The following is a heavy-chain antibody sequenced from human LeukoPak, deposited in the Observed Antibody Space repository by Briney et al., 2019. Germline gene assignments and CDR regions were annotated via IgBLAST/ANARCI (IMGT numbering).Heavy chain of an antibody. D-gene: IGHD3-16*01. CDR2: IYHSGST. Sequence: SETLSLTCAVYGGSFSGYYWSWIRQPPGKGLEWIGEIYHSGSTNYNPSLKSRVIISVDKSKNQFSLKLSSVTAADTAVYYCARLKGGYWFDPWGQGTLVTVSS. V-gene: IGHV4-34*01. CDR1: GGSFSGYY. J-gene: IGHJ5*02. CDR3: ARLKGGYWFDP.